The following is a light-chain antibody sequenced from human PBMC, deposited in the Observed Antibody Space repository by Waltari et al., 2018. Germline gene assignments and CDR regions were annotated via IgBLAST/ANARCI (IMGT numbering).Light chain of an antibody. V-gene: IGLV3-21*02. CDR3: QVWDTGHDYVV. CDR2: QVT. CDR1: NIDSRR. Sequence: SYVLTQPPSVSVAPGQTATITCTGDNIDSRRVHWYQQKPGRAPVLVLYQVTGRPAGIPPRLSGVHSWNTVTLTITRVEAGDEADYFFQVWDTGHDYVVFGGGTKLTVL. J-gene: IGLJ3*02.